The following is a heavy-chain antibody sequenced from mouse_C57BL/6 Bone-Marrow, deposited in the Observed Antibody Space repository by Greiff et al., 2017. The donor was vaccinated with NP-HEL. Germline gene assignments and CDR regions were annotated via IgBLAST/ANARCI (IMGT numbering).Heavy chain of an antibody. D-gene: IGHD1-3*01. V-gene: IGHV1-69*01. CDR1: GYTFTSYW. J-gene: IGHJ2*01. CDR2: IDPSDSYT. CDR3: ARSLTFFDY. Sequence: VQLQQPGAELVMPGASVKLSCKASGYTFTSYWMHWVKQRPGPGLEWIGEIDPSDSYTNYNQKFKGKSTLTVDKSSSTAYMQLSSLTSEDSAVYYCARSLTFFDYWGQGTTLTVSS.